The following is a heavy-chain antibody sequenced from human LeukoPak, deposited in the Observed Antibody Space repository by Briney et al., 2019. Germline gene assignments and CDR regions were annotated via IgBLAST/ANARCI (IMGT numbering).Heavy chain of an antibody. Sequence: GGSLRLSCAASGFTFSSYWMHWVRQAPGKGLVWVSRIDSDGSSTAYADSVKGRFTISRDNAKNTLSLQMNRLRAEDTAVYYCARGKNGDSLFDYWGQGTLVTVSS. CDR3: ARGKNGDSLFDY. D-gene: IGHD4-17*01. V-gene: IGHV3-74*01. J-gene: IGHJ4*02. CDR1: GFTFSSYW. CDR2: IDSDGSST.